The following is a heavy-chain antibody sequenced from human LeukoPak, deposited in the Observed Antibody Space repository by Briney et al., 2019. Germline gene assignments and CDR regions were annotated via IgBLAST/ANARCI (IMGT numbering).Heavy chain of an antibody. CDR1: GGSISSYY. J-gene: IGHJ3*02. CDR3: ARDCSGGSCYGGANAFDI. Sequence: PSETLSLTCTVSGGSISSYYWSWIRQPPGKGLEWIGYIYYSGSTNYNPSLKSRVTISVDTSKNQFSLKLSSVTAADTAVYYCARDCSGGSCYGGANAFDIWGQGTMVTVSS. V-gene: IGHV4-59*01. CDR2: IYYSGST. D-gene: IGHD2-15*01.